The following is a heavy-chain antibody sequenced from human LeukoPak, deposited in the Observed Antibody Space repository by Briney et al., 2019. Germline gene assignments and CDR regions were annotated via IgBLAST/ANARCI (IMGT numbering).Heavy chain of an antibody. Sequence: PSVTLSRTGTGSSGTSSSFYWMWIPQPPGKGRVGCGYIYYSGSTNYNPSLKSRVTISVDTSKNQFSLKLSSVTAADTAVYYCARHVPYCSSTSCYYYYGMDVWGQGTTVTVSS. J-gene: IGHJ6*02. CDR1: SGTSSSFY. CDR2: IYYSGST. V-gene: IGHV4-59*08. D-gene: IGHD2-2*01. CDR3: ARHVPYCSSTSCYYYYGMDV.